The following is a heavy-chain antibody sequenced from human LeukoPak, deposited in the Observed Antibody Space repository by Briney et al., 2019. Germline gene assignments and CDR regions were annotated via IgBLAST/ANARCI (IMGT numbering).Heavy chain of an antibody. D-gene: IGHD3-22*01. J-gene: IGHJ4*02. V-gene: IGHV3-30*04. CDR1: GFTFSSYA. CDR3: ARDYYDSSGLDY. Sequence: GGSLRLSCAASGFTFSSYAMHWVRQAPGKGLEWVAVISYDGSNKYYADSVKGRFTISRDNSKNTLYLQMNSLRAEDTAVYYCARDYYDSSGLDYWGQGTLVTVSS. CDR2: ISYDGSNK.